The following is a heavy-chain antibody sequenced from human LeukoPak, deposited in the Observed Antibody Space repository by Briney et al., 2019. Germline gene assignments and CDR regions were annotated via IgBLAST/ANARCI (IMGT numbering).Heavy chain of an antibody. Sequence: SETLSLTCTVSGGSISSSSYYWGWIRQPPGKGLEWIGSIYYSGSTNYNPSLKSRVTISVDTSKNQFSLKLSSVTAADTAVYYCARGPLGYFDYWGQGTLVTVSS. CDR1: GGSISSSSYY. V-gene: IGHV4-39*07. J-gene: IGHJ4*02. CDR2: IYYSGST. CDR3: ARGPLGYFDY. D-gene: IGHD3-16*01.